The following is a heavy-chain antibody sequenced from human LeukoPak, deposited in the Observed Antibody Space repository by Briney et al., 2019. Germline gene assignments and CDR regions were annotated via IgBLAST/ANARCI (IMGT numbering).Heavy chain of an antibody. J-gene: IGHJ4*02. CDR3: ARQSDSSSWYPFDY. Sequence: PSETLSLTCTVSGGSISSYYWSWIRQPAGKGLEWVGRIYTSGSTNYNPSLKSRVTISVDTSKNQFSLKLSSVTAADTAVYYCARQSDSSSWYPFDYWGQGTLVTVSS. D-gene: IGHD6-13*01. V-gene: IGHV4-4*07. CDR1: GGSISSYY. CDR2: IYTSGST.